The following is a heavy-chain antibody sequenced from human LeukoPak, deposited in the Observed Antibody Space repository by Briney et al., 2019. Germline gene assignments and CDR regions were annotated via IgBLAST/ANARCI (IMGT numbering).Heavy chain of an antibody. CDR1: GYTFTGYY. Sequence: ASVKVSCKASGYTFTGYYMHWVRQAPGQGLEWMGWIDPNSGGTDYAQKFQGRVTMTRDTSISTAYMELTRLRSDDTAMYYCAIGMLWGAAADYWGQGTLVTVSS. J-gene: IGHJ4*02. CDR3: AIGMLWGAAADY. D-gene: IGHD3-10*01. CDR2: IDPNSGGT. V-gene: IGHV1-2*02.